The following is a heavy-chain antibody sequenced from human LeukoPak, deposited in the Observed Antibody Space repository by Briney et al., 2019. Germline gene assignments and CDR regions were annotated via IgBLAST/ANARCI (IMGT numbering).Heavy chain of an antibody. D-gene: IGHD3-10*01. J-gene: IGHJ6*03. Sequence: PGGSLGLSCAASGFTFDDYGMSWVRQAPGKGLEWVSGINWNGGSTGYAYSVKGRFTISRDNAKNSLYLQMNSLRAEDTALCYCARGRMVRGVIHYYYYMDVWGKGTTVTVSS. V-gene: IGHV3-20*04. CDR2: INWNGGST. CDR1: GFTFDDYG. CDR3: ARGRMVRGVIHYYYYMDV.